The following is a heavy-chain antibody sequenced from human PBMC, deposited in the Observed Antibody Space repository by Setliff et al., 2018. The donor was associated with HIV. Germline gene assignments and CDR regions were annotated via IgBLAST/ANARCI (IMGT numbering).Heavy chain of an antibody. D-gene: IGHD1-26*01. CDR3: ARGSSTVYNYYMDV. V-gene: IGHV4-31*11. CDR2: IYYSGST. Sequence: SETLSLTCAVSGGSISSDAYYWSWIRQCPGKGLEWIGYIYYSGSTYYNPSLKSRITMSVDSSKNQLSLKLSSVTAADTAVYYCARGSSTVYNYYMDVWGKGTTVTVSS. CDR1: GGSISSDAYY. J-gene: IGHJ6*03.